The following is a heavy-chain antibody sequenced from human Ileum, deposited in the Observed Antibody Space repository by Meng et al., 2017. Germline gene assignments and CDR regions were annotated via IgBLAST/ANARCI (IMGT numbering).Heavy chain of an antibody. Sequence: QAQLQVSGPGRVTPSETLSLSCTVSGASVTTSHYQWGWIRQPPGKGLEWIGYASTNYNPSLKSRLTISLDTSKNQVSLKLTSVTAADTAVYYCARDHWGSLDYWGQGILVTVSS. V-gene: IGHV4-61*01. D-gene: IGHD7-27*01. CDR3: ARDHWGSLDY. CDR1: GASVTTSHYQ. CDR2: AST. J-gene: IGHJ4*02.